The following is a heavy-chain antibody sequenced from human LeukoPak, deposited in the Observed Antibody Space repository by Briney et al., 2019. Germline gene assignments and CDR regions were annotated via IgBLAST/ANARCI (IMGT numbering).Heavy chain of an antibody. D-gene: IGHD2-21*01. V-gene: IGHV3-30*02. CDR1: GFTFSSYG. CDR2: IRYDGSNK. Sequence: GGSLRLSCAASGFTFSSYGMHWVRQAPGKGLEWVAFIRYDGSNKYYADSVKGRFTISRDNSKNTLYLQMNSLRAEDTAVYYCAKNPEYYCGGDCYSYYYMDVWGKGTTVTVSS. CDR3: AKNPEYYCGGDCYSYYYMDV. J-gene: IGHJ6*03.